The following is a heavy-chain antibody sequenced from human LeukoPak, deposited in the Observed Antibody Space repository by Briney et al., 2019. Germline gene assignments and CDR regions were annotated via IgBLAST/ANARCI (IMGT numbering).Heavy chain of an antibody. CDR3: ARGDGYNFFDS. CDR1: GFTVSSNY. CDR2: IYIGANT. J-gene: IGHJ4*02. Sequence: GGSLRLSCAASGFTVSSNYMSWVRQAPGKGLEWVSVIYIGANTYYADSVKGRFTISRDNSKNTLYLQMNSLRAADTAVYYCARGDGYNFFDSWGQGTLVTVSS. V-gene: IGHV3-66*01. D-gene: IGHD5-24*01.